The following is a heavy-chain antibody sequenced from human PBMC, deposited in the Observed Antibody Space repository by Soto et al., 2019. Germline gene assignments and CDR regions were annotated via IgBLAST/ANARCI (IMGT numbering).Heavy chain of an antibody. D-gene: IGHD2-15*01. CDR2: IYYSGST. J-gene: IGHJ5*02. CDR1: GGSISSGGYY. CDR3: ARDLAYDCSFGSCYQPWNWFDP. V-gene: IGHV4-31*03. Sequence: TSETLSLTCTVSGGSISSGGYYWSWIRQHPGKGLEWIGYIYYSGSTYYNPSLKSRVTISVDTSKNQFSLKLSSVTAADTAVYYCARDLAYDCSFGSCYQPWNWFDPWGQGTLVTVSS.